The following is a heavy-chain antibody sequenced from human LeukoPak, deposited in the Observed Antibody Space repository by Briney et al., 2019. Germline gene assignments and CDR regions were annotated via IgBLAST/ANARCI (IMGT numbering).Heavy chain of an antibody. V-gene: IGHV1-8*01. J-gene: IGHJ4*02. CDR3: ARDAGSKRWPLDY. CDR1: GYTFTSYD. Sequence: GASVKVSCKASGYTFTSYDINWVRQATGQGLEWMGWMNPNSGNTGYAQKFQGRVTITRDTSASTAYMELSSLRSEDTAVYYCARDAGSKRWPLDYWGQGTLVTVSS. CDR2: MNPNSGNT. D-gene: IGHD4-23*01.